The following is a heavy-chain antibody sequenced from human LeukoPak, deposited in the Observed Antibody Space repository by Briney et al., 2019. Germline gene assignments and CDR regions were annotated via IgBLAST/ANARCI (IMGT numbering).Heavy chain of an antibody. CDR2: INQDGSVQ. Sequence: PGGSLRLSCAASGFPFSGCWMEWVRQATGKGMEWMANINQDGSVQYYAASVKGRFTISRDNAKNSLYLQMNSLRAEDTAVYYCTRSLDYLGQGALVTVSS. CDR3: TRSLDY. V-gene: IGHV3-7*01. J-gene: IGHJ4*02. CDR1: GFPFSGCW.